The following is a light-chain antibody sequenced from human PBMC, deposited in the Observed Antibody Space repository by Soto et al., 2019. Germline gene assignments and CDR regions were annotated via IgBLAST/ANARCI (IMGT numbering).Light chain of an antibody. CDR1: RSNVGGYNY. CDR2: DVS. V-gene: IGLV2-14*01. Sequence: QSALTQPASVSGSPGQSITPSCPGTRSNVGGYNYVSWCQQHPGKAPKVMIYDVSNRPSGVSIRFSDSKSGNTASLTISGLQAEDEADYYCSSYTSSIVVFGGGTKLTVL. CDR3: SSYTSSIVV. J-gene: IGLJ2*01.